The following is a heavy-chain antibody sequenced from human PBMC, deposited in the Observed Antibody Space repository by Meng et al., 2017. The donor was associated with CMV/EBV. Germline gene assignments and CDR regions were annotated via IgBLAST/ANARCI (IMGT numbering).Heavy chain of an antibody. CDR2: INHSGST. J-gene: IGHJ4*02. V-gene: IGHV4-34*01. CDR3: ARKITMVRGVISRESWFDY. D-gene: IGHD3-10*01. CDR1: GGSFSGYY. Sequence: SETLSLTCAVYGGSFSGYYWSWIRRPPGKGLEWIGEINHSGSTNYNPSLKSRVTISVDTSKNQFSLKLSSVTAADTAVYYCARKITMVRGVISRESWFDYWGQGTLVTVSS.